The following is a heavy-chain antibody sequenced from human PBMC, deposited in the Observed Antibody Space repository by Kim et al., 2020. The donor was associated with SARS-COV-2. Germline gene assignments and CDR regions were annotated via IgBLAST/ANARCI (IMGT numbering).Heavy chain of an antibody. D-gene: IGHD2-2*01. CDR2: FDPEDGET. CDR1: GYTLTELS. J-gene: IGHJ5*02. CDR3: ATSCSITSCHWFDP. Sequence: ASVKVSCKVSGYTLTELSMHWVRHAPGKGLEWMGGFDPEDGETIYAQKFQGRVTMTEDTSSDTAYMELSSLRSEDTAVYYCATSCSITSCHWFDPWGQGTGVTVSS. V-gene: IGHV1-24*01.